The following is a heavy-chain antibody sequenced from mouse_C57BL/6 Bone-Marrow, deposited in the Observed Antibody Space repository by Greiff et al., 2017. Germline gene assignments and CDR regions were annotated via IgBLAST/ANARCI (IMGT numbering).Heavy chain of an antibody. CDR3: ATDYYGSSYPYYYAMDY. J-gene: IGHJ4*01. CDR1: GYTFTDYY. V-gene: IGHV1-26*01. CDR2: INPNNGGT. Sequence: VQLQQSGPELVKPGASVKISCKASGYTFTDYYMNWVKQSHGKSLEWIGDINPNNGGTSYNQKFKGKATLTVDKSSSTAYMELRSLTSEDSAVYYCATDYYGSSYPYYYAMDYWGQGTSVTVSS. D-gene: IGHD1-1*01.